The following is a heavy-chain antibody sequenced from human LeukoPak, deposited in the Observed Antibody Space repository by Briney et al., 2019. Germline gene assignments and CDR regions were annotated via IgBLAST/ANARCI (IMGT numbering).Heavy chain of an antibody. D-gene: IGHD5-12*01. J-gene: IGHJ4*02. CDR3: AKGSMGRCSGNSCYSVY. CDR1: GFTFSNYG. Sequence: GGSLRLSCAASGFTFSNYGMHWVRQAPGKGLEWVAVISYDGSNKYYADSVKGRFTISRDNSKNTLYLQMNSLRVEDTAVYYCAKGSMGRCSGNSCYSVYWGQGTLVTVSS. V-gene: IGHV3-30*18. CDR2: ISYDGSNK.